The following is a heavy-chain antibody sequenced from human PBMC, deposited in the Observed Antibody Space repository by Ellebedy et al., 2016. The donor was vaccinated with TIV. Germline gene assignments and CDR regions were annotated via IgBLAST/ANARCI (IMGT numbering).Heavy chain of an antibody. V-gene: IGHV3-23*01. CDR2: ISGSGGST. D-gene: IGHD3-16*02. CDR1: GFTFSSYA. J-gene: IGHJ3*02. CDR3: AREAPNRLDAFDI. Sequence: GESLKISCAASGFTFSSYAMSWVRQAPGKGLEWVSAISGSGGSTYYADSVKGRFTISRDNSKNTLYLQMNSLRAEDTAVYYCAREAPNRLDAFDIWGQGTMVTVSS.